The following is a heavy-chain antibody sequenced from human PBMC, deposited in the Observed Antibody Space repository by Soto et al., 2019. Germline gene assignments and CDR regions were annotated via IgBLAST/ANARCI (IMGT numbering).Heavy chain of an antibody. CDR1: GYTFTSYY. CDR2: INPSGGST. D-gene: IGHD3-22*01. V-gene: IGHV1-46*01. J-gene: IGHJ4*02. Sequence: ASVKVSCKASGYTFTSYYMHWVRQAPGQGLEWMGIINPSGGSTSYAQKLQGRVTMTTDTSTSTAYMELRSLRSDDTAVYYCARGTSAMIVVVPADYWGQGTLVTVSS. CDR3: ARGTSAMIVVVPADY.